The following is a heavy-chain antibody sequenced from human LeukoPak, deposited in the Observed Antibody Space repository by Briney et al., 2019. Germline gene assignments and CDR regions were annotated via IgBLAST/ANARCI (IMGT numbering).Heavy chain of an antibody. CDR1: GGSINNYY. CDR3: ARVVADSSGYYKWFDP. J-gene: IGHJ5*02. CDR2: IYYSGST. D-gene: IGHD3-22*01. Sequence: SETLSLTCTVSGGSINNYYWSWIRQPPGKGLEWIGNIYYSGSTNYNPSLKSRFTISVDTSKNQSSLKLNSVTAADPAVYYCARVVADSSGYYKWFDPWGQGTLVTVSS. V-gene: IGHV4-59*01.